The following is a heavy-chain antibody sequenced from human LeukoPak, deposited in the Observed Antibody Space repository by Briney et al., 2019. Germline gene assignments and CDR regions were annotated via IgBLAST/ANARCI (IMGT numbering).Heavy chain of an antibody. Sequence: GGSLRLSCAASGFTFSSYSMNWVRQAPGKELEWVSSISSSSSYIYYADSVKGRFTISRDNAKNSLYLQMNSLRAEDTAVYYCARDFSPRTAVAGHPFSNWGQGTLVTVSS. J-gene: IGHJ4*02. CDR3: ARDFSPRTAVAGHPFSN. CDR2: ISSSSSYI. V-gene: IGHV3-21*01. CDR1: GFTFSSYS. D-gene: IGHD6-19*01.